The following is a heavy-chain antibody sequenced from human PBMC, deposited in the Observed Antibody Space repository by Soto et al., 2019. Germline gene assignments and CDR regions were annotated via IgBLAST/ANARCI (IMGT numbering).Heavy chain of an antibody. CDR1: GGSISSYY. Sequence: SETLSLTCTVSGGSISSYYWSWIRQPPGKGLEWIAYIYYTGSTNYNPSLKSRVTLSADTSKNQFSLKLISVTAADTAMYYCARVDSSGSYFDPWGQGTLVTVSS. CDR3: ARVDSSGSYFDP. V-gene: IGHV4-59*01. J-gene: IGHJ4*02. CDR2: IYYTGST. D-gene: IGHD3-22*01.